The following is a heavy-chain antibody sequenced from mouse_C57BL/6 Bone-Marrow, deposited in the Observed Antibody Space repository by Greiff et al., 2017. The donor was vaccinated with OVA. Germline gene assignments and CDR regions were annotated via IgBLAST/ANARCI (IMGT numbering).Heavy chain of an antibody. CDR3: ARWDYQYWYFDV. J-gene: IGHJ1*03. D-gene: IGHD2-4*01. CDR1: GYSFTGYF. CDR2: INPYNGDT. Sequence: EVQLQQSGPELVKPGDSVKISCKASGYSFTGYFMNWVMQSHGKSLEWIGRINPYNGDTFYNQKFKGKATLTVDKSSSTAHMELRSLTSEDSAVYYCARWDYQYWYFDVWGTGTTVTVSS. V-gene: IGHV1-20*01.